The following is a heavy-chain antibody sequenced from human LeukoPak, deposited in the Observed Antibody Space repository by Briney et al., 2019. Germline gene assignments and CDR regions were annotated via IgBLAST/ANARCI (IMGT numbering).Heavy chain of an antibody. CDR2: IYWDDDK. V-gene: IGHV2-5*02. Sequence: SGPTLVKPTQTLTLTCTFSGFSLSTSGVGVGWIRRPPGKALEWLALIYWDDDKRYSPSLKSRLTITKDTSKNQVVLTMTNMDPVDTATYYCALIRLVVVVAGGFDPWGQGTLVTVSS. J-gene: IGHJ5*02. CDR1: GFSLSTSGVG. D-gene: IGHD2-15*01. CDR3: ALIRLVVVVAGGFDP.